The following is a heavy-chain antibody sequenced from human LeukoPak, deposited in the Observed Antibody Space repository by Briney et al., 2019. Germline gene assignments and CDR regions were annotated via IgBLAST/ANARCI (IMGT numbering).Heavy chain of an antibody. CDR2: ISGSGGST. Sequence: GGSLRLSCAASGFTFSSYAMSWVRQAPGKGLEWVSAISGSGGSTYYADSVKGRFTISRDNSKNTLYLQMNSLRAEDTAVYYCAKESGRGYSYGYEGSFDYWGQGTLVTVSS. CDR3: AKESGRGYSYGYEGSFDY. CDR1: GFTFSSYA. J-gene: IGHJ4*02. D-gene: IGHD5-18*01. V-gene: IGHV3-23*01.